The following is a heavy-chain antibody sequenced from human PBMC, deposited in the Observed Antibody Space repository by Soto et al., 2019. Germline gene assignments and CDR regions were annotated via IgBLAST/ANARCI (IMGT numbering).Heavy chain of an antibody. D-gene: IGHD1-1*01. J-gene: IGHJ4*02. Sequence: LVKGSWKSAGGGFSIYASSWVRQAHGQGLEWMGGIIPIFGTANYAQKFQGRVTITADKSTSTAYMELSSLRSEDTAVYYCAIRRNFYFDYWGQGTLVTVSS. CDR3: AIRRNFYFDY. V-gene: IGHV1-69*06. CDR1: GGGFSIYA. CDR2: IIPIFGTA.